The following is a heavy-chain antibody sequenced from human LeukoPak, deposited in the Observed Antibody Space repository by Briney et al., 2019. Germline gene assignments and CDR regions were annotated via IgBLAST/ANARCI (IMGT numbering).Heavy chain of an antibody. CDR1: GGSISSSSYY. J-gene: IGHJ4*02. V-gene: IGHV4-61*01. Sequence: SETLSLTCTVSGGSISSSSYYWSWIRQPPGKGLEWIGYIYYSGSSNYNPSLKSRATISVDTSKNQFSLKLSSVTAADTAVYYCARARFGDLFGVDYWGQGTLVTVSS. CDR3: ARARFGDLFGVDY. D-gene: IGHD3-10*01. CDR2: IYYSGSS.